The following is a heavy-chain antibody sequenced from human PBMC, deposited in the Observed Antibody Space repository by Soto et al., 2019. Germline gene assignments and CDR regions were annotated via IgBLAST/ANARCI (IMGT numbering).Heavy chain of an antibody. D-gene: IGHD3-22*01. CDR1: GGSISSGGYY. CDR2: IYYSGST. Sequence: LSLTCTVSGGSISSGGYYWSWIRQHPGKGLEWIGYIYYSGSTYYNPSLKSRVTISVDTSKSQFSLKLSSVTAADTAVYYCARETGDSSGYLNYWGQGTLVTVSS. CDR3: ARETGDSSGYLNY. J-gene: IGHJ4*02. V-gene: IGHV4-31*03.